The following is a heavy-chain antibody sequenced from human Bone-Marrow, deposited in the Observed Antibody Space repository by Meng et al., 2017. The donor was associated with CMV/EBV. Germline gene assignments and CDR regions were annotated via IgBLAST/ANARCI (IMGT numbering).Heavy chain of an antibody. CDR1: GFSFSSYG. CDR2: IWYGGANK. Sequence: GGSLRLSCAASGFSFSSYGMHWVRQAPGKGLEWVAVIWYGGANKNYADSVKGRFTISRDTANNTVHLQMNSLRAEDTAVYYCARDYSGSGSYLGLVAVWGQGTTVNVAS. V-gene: IGHV3-33*01. D-gene: IGHD3-10*01. J-gene: IGHJ6*01. CDR3: ARDYSGSGSYLGLVAV.